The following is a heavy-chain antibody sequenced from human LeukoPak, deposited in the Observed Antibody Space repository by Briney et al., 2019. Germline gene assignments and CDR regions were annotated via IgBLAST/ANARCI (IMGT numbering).Heavy chain of an antibody. CDR1: GGSISSGSYY. J-gene: IGHJ6*03. CDR3: ARGEDVDTAMGRDYYYYYMDV. CDR2: IYTSGST. V-gene: IGHV4-61*02. Sequence: SETLSLTCTVSGGSISSGSYYWSWIRQPAGKGLEWIGRIYTSGSTHYNPSLKSRVTISVDTSKNQFSLKLSSVTAADTAVYYCARGEDVDTAMGRDYYYYYMDVWGKGTTVTVSS. D-gene: IGHD5-18*01.